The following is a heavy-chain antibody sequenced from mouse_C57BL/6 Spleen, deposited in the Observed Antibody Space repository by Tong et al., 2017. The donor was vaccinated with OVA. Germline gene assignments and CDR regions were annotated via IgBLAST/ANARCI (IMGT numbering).Heavy chain of an antibody. Sequence: VQLQQSGAELVRPGTSVKVSCKASGYAFTNYLIEWVKQRPGQGLEWTGVINPGSGGTNYNEKFKGKATLTADKSDSTAYMQLSSLTSDDSAVYFCARERLRRGYFDYWGKGTTLTVSS. V-gene: IGHV1-54*01. CDR1: GYAFTNYL. CDR3: ARERLRRGYFDY. D-gene: IGHD2-2*01. CDR2: INPGSGGT. J-gene: IGHJ2*01.